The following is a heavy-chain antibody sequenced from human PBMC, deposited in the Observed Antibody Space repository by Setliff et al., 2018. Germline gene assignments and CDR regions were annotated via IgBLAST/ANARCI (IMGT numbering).Heavy chain of an antibody. CDR1: GYSISSGYI. D-gene: IGHD6-13*01. CDR3: AKYSSSWGGYYYYYYYMDV. CDR2: IGHTGSI. V-gene: IGHV4-38-2*02. Sequence: SETLSLTCTVSGYSISSGYIWGWIRQPPGKGLEWVGNIGHTGSINYNPSLKSRLTISRDNSKNTLYLQMNSLRAEDTAVYYCAKYSSSWGGYYYYYYYMDVWGKGTTVTVSS. J-gene: IGHJ6*03.